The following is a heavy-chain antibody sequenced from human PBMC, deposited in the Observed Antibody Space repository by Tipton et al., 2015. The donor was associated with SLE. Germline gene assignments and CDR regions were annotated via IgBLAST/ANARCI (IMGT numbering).Heavy chain of an antibody. D-gene: IGHD3-3*01. CDR1: GDSMTSAAYY. CDR2: IFFTGST. J-gene: IGHJ4*01. V-gene: IGHV4-31*03. CDR3: ARAFTYDYWSADSGTPSLAYFDY. Sequence: TLSLTCTVSGDSMTSAAYYWSWIRQRPGKGLEWLGHIFFTGSTYYNSSLKSRVTMSVDTSKTQFSLLLNFLRPADTAVYFCARAFTYDYWSADSGTPSLAYFDYWGHGTLVTVSS.